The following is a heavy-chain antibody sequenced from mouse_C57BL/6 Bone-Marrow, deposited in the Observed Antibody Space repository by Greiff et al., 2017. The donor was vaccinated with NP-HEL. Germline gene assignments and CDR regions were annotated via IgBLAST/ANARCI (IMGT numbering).Heavy chain of an antibody. J-gene: IGHJ3*01. CDR2: ISSGSSTI. CDR1: GFTFSDYG. V-gene: IGHV5-17*01. Sequence: VQLKESGGGLVKPGGSLKLSCAASGFTFSDYGMHWVRQAPEKGLEWVAYISSGSSTIYYADTVKGRFTISRDNAKNTLFPQMTSLRSEDTAMYYCARPDYIAYWGQGTLVTVSA. CDR3: ARPDYIAY. D-gene: IGHD2-12*01.